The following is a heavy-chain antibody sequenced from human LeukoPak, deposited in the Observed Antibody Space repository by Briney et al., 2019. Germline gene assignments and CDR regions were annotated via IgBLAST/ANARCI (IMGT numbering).Heavy chain of an antibody. CDR2: ISWNSGSI. J-gene: IGHJ3*02. CDR3: AKVLLWFGELYTNDAFDI. CDR1: GFTFDDYA. D-gene: IGHD3-10*01. Sequence: PGGSLRLSCAASGFTFDDYAMHWVRQAPGKGLEWVSGISWNSGSIGYADSVKGRFTISRDNAKNSLYLQMNSLRAEDTALYYCAKVLLWFGELYTNDAFDIWGQGTMVTVSS. V-gene: IGHV3-9*01.